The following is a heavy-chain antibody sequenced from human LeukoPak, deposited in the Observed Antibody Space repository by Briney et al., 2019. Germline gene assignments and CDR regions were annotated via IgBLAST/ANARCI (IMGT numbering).Heavy chain of an antibody. V-gene: IGHV3-15*01. J-gene: IGHJ4*02. CDR2: IKSKPAGGTI. D-gene: IGHD3-10*01. CDR1: GFTFSNAW. CDR3: TTVRGYYASGD. Sequence: PGGSLRLSCAGSGFTFSNAWMSWVRQAPGKGLEWVGRIKSKPAGGTIDHAAPVKGRFTISRDDSKNMVYLQMSSLKTEDTAVYYCTTVRGYYASGDWGQGTLVTVSS.